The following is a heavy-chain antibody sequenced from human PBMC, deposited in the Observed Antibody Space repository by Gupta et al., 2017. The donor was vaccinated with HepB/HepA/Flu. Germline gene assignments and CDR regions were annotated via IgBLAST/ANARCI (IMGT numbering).Heavy chain of an antibody. CDR1: GFTFSDNS. CDR3: ARVRPPYYFDY. V-gene: IGHV3-11*01. J-gene: IGHJ4*02. Sequence: QVQLVESGGNLVKPGGSLRLSCAASGFTFSDNSLSWIRQAPGRGLECVSYISTSGSPTYYVDSVKGRFTISRDNAKNSLYLQMNSLRAEDTAVYYCARVRPPYYFDYWGQGTLVTVSS. CDR2: ISTSGSPT. D-gene: IGHD6-6*01.